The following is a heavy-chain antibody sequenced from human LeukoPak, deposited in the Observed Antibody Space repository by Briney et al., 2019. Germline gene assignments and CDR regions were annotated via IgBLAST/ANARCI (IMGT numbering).Heavy chain of an antibody. V-gene: IGHV1-69*13. CDR3: ASIMVGASGGYFDY. Sequence: SVKVSCKASGGTFSSYAISWVRQAPGQGLEWMGGIIPIFGTANYAQKFQGRVTVTADESTSTAYMELSSLRSEDTAVYYCASIMVGASGGYFDYWGQGTLVTVSS. J-gene: IGHJ4*02. CDR1: GGTFSSYA. D-gene: IGHD1-26*01. CDR2: IIPIFGTA.